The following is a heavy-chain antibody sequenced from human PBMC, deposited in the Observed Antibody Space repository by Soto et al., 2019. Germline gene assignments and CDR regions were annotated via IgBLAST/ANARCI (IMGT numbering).Heavy chain of an antibody. J-gene: IGHJ5*01. CDR3: AGRTSLTSVEIFSGGLSGYNWVDP. CDR2: IFYSGNT. V-gene: IGHV4-39*01. CDR1: GGSISNPIYY. D-gene: IGHD3-3*01. Sequence: QLQLQESGPGLVKPSETLSLTCTVSGGSISNPIYYWAWIRQPPGKGLEWIGSIFYSGNTYYNPSLKGRVSMSVDTSQNQFSLNLSSVTAADTAVYYCAGRTSLTSVEIFSGGLSGYNWVDPWGRGTLVTVSS.